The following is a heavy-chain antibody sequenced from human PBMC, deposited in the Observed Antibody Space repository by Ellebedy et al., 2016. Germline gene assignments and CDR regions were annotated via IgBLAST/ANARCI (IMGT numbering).Heavy chain of an antibody. V-gene: IGHV3-30*03. CDR1: GFTFSRFD. J-gene: IGHJ6*02. Sequence: GESLKLSXAASGFTFSRFDIHWVRQPHGKGLEWVAAISNDGNDENYGASVKGRFSISRDNSKNRVYLQMSSLRVEDTAVYSCARVRSPDYSTNYDLDVWGQGTTVTVSS. CDR3: ARVRSPDYSTNYDLDV. CDR2: ISNDGNDE. D-gene: IGHD3-22*01.